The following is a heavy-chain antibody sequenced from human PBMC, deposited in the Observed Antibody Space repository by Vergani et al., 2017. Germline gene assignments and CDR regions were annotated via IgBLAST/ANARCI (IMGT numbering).Heavy chain of an antibody. J-gene: IGHJ5*02. CDR1: GDSVSSNSAA. CDR2: TYYRSKWYN. V-gene: IGHV6-1*01. CDR3: ARVWGYGDYAGGQDWFDP. D-gene: IGHD4-17*01. Sequence: QVQLQQSGPGLVKPSQTLSLTCAISGDSVSSNSAAWNWIRQSPSRGLEWLGRTYYRSKWYNDYAVSVKSRITINPDTSKNQFSLQLNSVTPEDTAVYYCARVWGYGDYAGGQDWFDPWGQGTLVTVSS.